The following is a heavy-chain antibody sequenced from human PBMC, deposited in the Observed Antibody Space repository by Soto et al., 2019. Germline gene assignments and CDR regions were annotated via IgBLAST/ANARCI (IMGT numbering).Heavy chain of an antibody. J-gene: IGHJ6*03. CDR1: GGSFSGYY. CDR3: ARAPTSDYYYMDV. V-gene: IGHV4-34*01. D-gene: IGHD1-26*01. CDR2: INHSGST. Sequence: PSETLSLTCAVYGGSFSGYYWSWIRQPPGKGLEWIGEINHSGSTNYNPSLKSRVTISVDTSKNQFSLKLSSVTAADTAVYYCARAPTSDYYYMDVWGKGTTVTVS.